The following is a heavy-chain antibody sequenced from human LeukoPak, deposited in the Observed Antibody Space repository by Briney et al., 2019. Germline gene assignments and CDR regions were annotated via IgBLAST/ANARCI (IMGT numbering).Heavy chain of an antibody. V-gene: IGHV5-51*01. CDR3: VRRVHSGNSGIGY. Sequence: GASLKISCTSSGSIFTSYWIGSVRQLPGKGLEWMGIISPGDSDPRYSPSFQGQVTISADKSISTAYLQGSSLKASDTANYYCVRRVHSGNSGIGYWGQGTLVTVSS. CDR2: ISPGDSDP. D-gene: IGHD3-22*01. J-gene: IGHJ4*02. CDR1: GSIFTSYW.